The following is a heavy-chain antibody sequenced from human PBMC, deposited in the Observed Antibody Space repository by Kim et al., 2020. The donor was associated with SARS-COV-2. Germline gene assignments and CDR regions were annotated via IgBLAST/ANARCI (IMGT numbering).Heavy chain of an antibody. V-gene: IGHV3-33*06. J-gene: IGHJ5*02. CDR3: AKAPSPITIEENWFDP. Sequence: SVKGRFTISRDNSKNTLYLQMNSLRAEDTAVYYCAKAPSPITIEENWFDPWGQGTLVTVSS. D-gene: IGHD3-9*01.